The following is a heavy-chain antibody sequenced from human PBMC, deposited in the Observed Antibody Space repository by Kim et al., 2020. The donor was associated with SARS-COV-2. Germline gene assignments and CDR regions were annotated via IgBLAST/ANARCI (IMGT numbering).Heavy chain of an antibody. CDR3: AKGHGGSGSYECVY. CDR1: GFTFSSYG. D-gene: IGHD3-10*01. CDR2: ISYDGSNK. Sequence: GGSLRLSCAASGFTFSSYGMHWVRQAPGKGLEWVAVISYDGSNKYYADSVKGRFTISRDNSKNTLYLQMNSLRAEDTAVYYCAKGHGGSGSYECVYWGQGTLVTVSS. V-gene: IGHV3-30*18. J-gene: IGHJ4*02.